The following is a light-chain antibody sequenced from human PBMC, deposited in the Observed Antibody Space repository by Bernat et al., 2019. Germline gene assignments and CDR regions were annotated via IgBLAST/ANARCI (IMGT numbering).Light chain of an antibody. Sequence: EIVMTQSPATLSVSPGERVTLSCRASQTVSNNNLAWYQQQPGQAPRLLIYDAYSRATGSPARFSGGGSGKEFTLTVSSLQSEDFAIYHCQQYSSWPLTFGGGTQVEIK. CDR1: QTVSNNN. J-gene: IGKJ4*01. CDR2: DAY. V-gene: IGKV3-15*01. CDR3: QQYSSWPLT.